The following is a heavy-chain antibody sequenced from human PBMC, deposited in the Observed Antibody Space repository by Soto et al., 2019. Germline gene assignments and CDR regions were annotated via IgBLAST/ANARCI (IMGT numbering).Heavy chain of an antibody. V-gene: IGHV3-33*01. J-gene: IGHJ4*02. CDR2: IWYDGSNK. D-gene: IGHD4-4*01. Sequence: PVGSLRLSCAASGFTFSSYGMHWVRQAPGKGLEWVAVIWYDGSNKYYADSVKGRFTISRDNSKNTLYLQMNSLRAEDTAVYYCARKLLTTGAYYFDYWGQGTLVTVSS. CDR3: ARKLLTTGAYYFDY. CDR1: GFTFSSYG.